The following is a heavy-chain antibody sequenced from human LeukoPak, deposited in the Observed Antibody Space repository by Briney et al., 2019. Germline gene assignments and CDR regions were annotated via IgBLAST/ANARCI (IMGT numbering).Heavy chain of an antibody. CDR3: ATKGSSSDYYGIDV. J-gene: IGHJ6*02. D-gene: IGHD6-6*01. CDR1: GYTFTSYG. Sequence: ASVKVSCKTSGYTFTSYGITWVRQAPGQGLEWTAYISPNNGKTNYARNLQGRVTMTTDASTSTAYLELRSLISDDTAVYYCATKGSSSDYYGIDVWGQGTSVTVSS. CDR2: ISPNNGKT. V-gene: IGHV1-18*01.